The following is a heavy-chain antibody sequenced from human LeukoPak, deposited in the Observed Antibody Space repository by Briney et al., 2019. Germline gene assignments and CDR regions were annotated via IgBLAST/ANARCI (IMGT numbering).Heavy chain of an antibody. J-gene: IGHJ6*03. CDR1: GGSINSGSYY. CDR3: ARDGYRVTGYYYYMDV. Sequence: SETLSLTCTVSGGSINSGSYYWSWIRQPAGKGLGWIGRVYSNGGTNYNPSLESRVTISVDTSKNQQFSLKLSSVTAADTAVYYCARDGYRVTGYYYYMDVWGKGTTVTVSS. D-gene: IGHD5-12*01. V-gene: IGHV4-61*02. CDR2: VYSNGGT.